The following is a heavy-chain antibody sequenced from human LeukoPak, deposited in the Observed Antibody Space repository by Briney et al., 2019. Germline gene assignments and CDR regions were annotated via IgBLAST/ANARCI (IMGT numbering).Heavy chain of an antibody. Sequence: PGGSLRLSCAASGFTFSSYAISWVRQAPGKGLEWVSAISGSGGTIYYADSVKGRFTISRDNAKNSLYLQMNSLRAEDTAVYYCARHIAAAEDAFDIWGQGTMVTVSS. V-gene: IGHV3-23*01. CDR3: ARHIAAAEDAFDI. CDR1: GFTFSSYA. D-gene: IGHD6-13*01. J-gene: IGHJ3*02. CDR2: ISGSGGTI.